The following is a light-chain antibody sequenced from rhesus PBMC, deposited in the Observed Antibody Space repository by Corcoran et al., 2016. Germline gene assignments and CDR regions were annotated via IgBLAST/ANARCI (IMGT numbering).Light chain of an antibody. CDR1: ENVNNH. CDR3: QQSFGVPPT. Sequence: DIQMTQSPSSLSASIGDRVTITCRASENVNNHLNWYQQKPGKAPKFLIYKASNLQDGVPSRFSGSGSGTDYTFAISSRQAEDVATYDCQQSFGVPPTFGGGTKVDLK. V-gene: IGKV1-74*01. CDR2: KAS. J-gene: IGKJ4*01.